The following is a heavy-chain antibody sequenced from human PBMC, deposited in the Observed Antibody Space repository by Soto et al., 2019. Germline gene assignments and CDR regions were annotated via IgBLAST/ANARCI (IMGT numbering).Heavy chain of an antibody. V-gene: IGHV3-7*03. Sequence: LSLTCAASGFTFSSYWMSWVRQAPGKGLEWVANIKQDGSEKYYVDSVKGRFTISRDNAKNSLYLQMNSPRAEDTAVYYCARTPDKRDAFDIWGQGTMVTVSS. J-gene: IGHJ3*02. CDR3: ARTPDKRDAFDI. CDR2: IKQDGSEK. CDR1: GFTFSSYW.